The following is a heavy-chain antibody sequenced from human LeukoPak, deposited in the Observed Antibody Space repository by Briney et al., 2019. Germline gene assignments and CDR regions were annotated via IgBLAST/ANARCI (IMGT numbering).Heavy chain of an antibody. CDR1: GFTFSSYA. J-gene: IGHJ4*02. CDR3: ARGFRGHDY. Sequence: PGGSLRLSCTASGFTFSSYAMSWVRQAPGKGLEWVSAISGSGGRTYYADSVKGRFSISRDTSKNTLYLQMNSLRAEDTAVYYCARGFRGHDYWGQGTLVTVSS. D-gene: IGHD3/OR15-3a*01. CDR2: ISGSGGRT. V-gene: IGHV3-23*01.